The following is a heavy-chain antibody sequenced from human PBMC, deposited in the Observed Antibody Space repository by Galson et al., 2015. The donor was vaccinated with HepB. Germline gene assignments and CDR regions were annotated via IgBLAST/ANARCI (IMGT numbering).Heavy chain of an antibody. CDR2: INAGNGNT. Sequence: SVKVSCKASGYTFTSYAMHWVRQAPGQRLEWMGWINAGNGNTKYSQKFQGRVTITRDTSASTAYMELSSLRSEDAAVYYCARVRFLEWLLSPPLGYYYMDVWGKGTTVTVSS. V-gene: IGHV1-3*01. J-gene: IGHJ6*03. D-gene: IGHD3-3*01. CDR1: GYTFTSYA. CDR3: ARVRFLEWLLSPPLGYYYMDV.